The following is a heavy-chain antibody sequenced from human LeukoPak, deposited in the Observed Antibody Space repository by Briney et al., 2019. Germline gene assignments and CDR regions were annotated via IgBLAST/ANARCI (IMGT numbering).Heavy chain of an antibody. CDR2: IYYSGST. CDR3: ARHTKGYCSSTSCSHDAFDI. CDR1: GGSISSYY. D-gene: IGHD2-2*01. Sequence: TSETLSLTCTVSGGSISSYYWSWIQQPPGKELEWIGYIYYSGSTNYNPSLKSRVTISVDTSKNQFSLKLSSVTAADTAVYYCARHTKGYCSSTSCSHDAFDIWGQGTMVTVSS. J-gene: IGHJ3*02. V-gene: IGHV4-59*08.